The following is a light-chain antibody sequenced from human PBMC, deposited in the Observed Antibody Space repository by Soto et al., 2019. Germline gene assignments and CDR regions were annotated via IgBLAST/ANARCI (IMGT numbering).Light chain of an antibody. J-gene: IGLJ2*01. CDR1: SSDVGGYNY. V-gene: IGLV2-11*01. CDR3: CSYAGSYTLRVV. CDR2: DVS. Sequence: QSALTQPRSVSGSPGQSVTISCTGTSSDVGGYNYVSWYQQHPGKAPKLMIYDVSKRPSGVPDRFSGSKSGNTASLTISGLQAEDEADYYCCSYAGSYTLRVVFGGGTKVTV.